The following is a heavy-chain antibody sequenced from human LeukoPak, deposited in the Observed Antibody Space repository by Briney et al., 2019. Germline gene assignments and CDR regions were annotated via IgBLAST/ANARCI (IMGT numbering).Heavy chain of an antibody. CDR3: AKEASGRITISYFDY. Sequence: GGSLRLSCAASGLTFNNYVMTWVRQAPGKGLEWVSAISGSGGSTYYADSVKGRFTISRDNAKNTLYLQMNSLRAEDTAVYYCAKEASGRITISYFDYWGQGTLVTVSS. D-gene: IGHD3-3*01. J-gene: IGHJ4*02. V-gene: IGHV3-23*01. CDR1: GLTFNNYV. CDR2: ISGSGGST.